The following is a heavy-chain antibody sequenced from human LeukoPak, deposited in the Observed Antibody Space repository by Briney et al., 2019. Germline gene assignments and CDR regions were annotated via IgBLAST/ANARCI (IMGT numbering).Heavy chain of an antibody. J-gene: IGHJ5*02. CDR1: GYTFTGYY. D-gene: IGHD2-2*01. Sequence: ASVKVSCKASGYTFTGYYMHWVRQAPGQGLEWMGWINPNSGGTNYAQKFQGRVTMTRDTSISTAYMELSRLRSDDTAVYYCARDIRGYCSSTSCLELLGWFDPWGQGTLVTVSS. CDR2: INPNSGGT. CDR3: ARDIRGYCSSTSCLELLGWFDP. V-gene: IGHV1-2*02.